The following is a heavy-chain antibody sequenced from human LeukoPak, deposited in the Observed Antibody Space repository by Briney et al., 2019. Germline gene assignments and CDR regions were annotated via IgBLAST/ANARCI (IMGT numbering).Heavy chain of an antibody. V-gene: IGHV4-61*01. CDR3: AREGACSGSFEDYYNYGMDV. CDR1: GGSVSSGSYY. D-gene: IGHD3-10*02. CDR2: IYYSGST. Sequence: SETLSLTCTVSGGSVSSGSYYWRWIRQPPGKGLEWIGYIYYSGSTNYNPSLKSRVTISVDTSKNQFSLKLSSVTAADTAVYYCAREGACSGSFEDYYNYGMDVWGKGTTVTVSS. J-gene: IGHJ6*04.